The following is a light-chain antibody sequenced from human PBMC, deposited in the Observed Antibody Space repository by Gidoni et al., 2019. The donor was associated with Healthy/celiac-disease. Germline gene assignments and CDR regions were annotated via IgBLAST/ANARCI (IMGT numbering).Light chain of an antibody. CDR3: QQSYSTPLT. J-gene: IGKJ4*01. CDR1: QSISSY. CDR2: AAS. V-gene: IGKV1-39*01. Sequence: DIQMTQSPSSLSASVGDRVTITCRASQSISSYLNWYQQKPGKAPKLLIYAASSLQSGVPSRFSGSGSGTDFTLTISSLQPEDFATDYCQQSYSTPLTRGGGTKVEIK.